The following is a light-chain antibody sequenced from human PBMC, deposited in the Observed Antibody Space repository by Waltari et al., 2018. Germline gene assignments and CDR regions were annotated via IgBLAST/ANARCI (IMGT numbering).Light chain of an antibody. J-gene: IGLJ2*01. CDR3: CSYAGRYNLV. CDR1: TSDVVHYSF. CDR2: DVT. V-gene: IGLV2-11*01. Sequence: QSALPQPHSVSGSPGASLTISYPRMTSDVVHYSFDSWYQQHPSKAPKLMIYDVTKRPSGVPDRFSGSKAGNTASVTISGLQAEDEADYYCCSYAGRYNLVFGGGTMLTVL.